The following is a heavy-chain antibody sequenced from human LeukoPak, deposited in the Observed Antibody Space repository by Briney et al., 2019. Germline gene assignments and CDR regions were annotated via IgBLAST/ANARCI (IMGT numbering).Heavy chain of an antibody. Sequence: SETLSLTCTDSGGSISSYYCSWIRQPAGKGLKWIGRIYTSASTNYNPSLKSRVTMSVDTSKNQFSLKLSSVTAADTAVYYCARDGSSGGYYGSGSYPPSYYGMDVWGQGTTVTVSS. CDR1: GGSISSYY. J-gene: IGHJ6*02. CDR2: IYTSAST. D-gene: IGHD3-10*01. CDR3: ARDGSSGGYYGSGSYPPSYYGMDV. V-gene: IGHV4-4*07.